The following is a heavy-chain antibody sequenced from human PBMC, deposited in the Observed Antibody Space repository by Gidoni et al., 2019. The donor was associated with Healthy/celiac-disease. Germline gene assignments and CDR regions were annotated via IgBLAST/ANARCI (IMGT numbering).Heavy chain of an antibody. CDR1: GFTFSSYG. V-gene: IGHV3-33*01. Sequence: QVQLVESGGGVVQPGRSLRLSCAASGFTFSSYGMHWVRQAPGKGLEWVGFIWYDGSNKYYADSVKGRFTISRDNSKNTLYLQMNSLRAEDTAVYYCARDLDGFALGYWGQGTLVTVSS. CDR2: IWYDGSNK. J-gene: IGHJ4*02. CDR3: ARDLDGFALGY. D-gene: IGHD1-1*01.